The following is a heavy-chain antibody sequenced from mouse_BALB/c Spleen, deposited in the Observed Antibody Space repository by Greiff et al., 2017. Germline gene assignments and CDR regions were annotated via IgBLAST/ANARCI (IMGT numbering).Heavy chain of an antibody. V-gene: IGHV1-69*02. Sequence: QVQLQQPGAELVRPGASVKLSCKASGYTFTGYWINWVKQRPGQGLEWIGNIYPSDSYTNYNQKFKDKATLTVDKSSSTAYMQLSSPTSEDSAVYYCTREKYGNYYAMDYWGQGTSVTVSS. CDR2: IYPSDSYT. CDR3: TREKYGNYYAMDY. J-gene: IGHJ4*01. D-gene: IGHD2-1*01. CDR1: GYTFTGYW.